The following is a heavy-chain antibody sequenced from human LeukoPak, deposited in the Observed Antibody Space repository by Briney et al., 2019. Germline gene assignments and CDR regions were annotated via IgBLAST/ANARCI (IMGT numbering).Heavy chain of an antibody. D-gene: IGHD3-10*01. CDR1: GGTFSSYA. J-gene: IGHJ6*03. V-gene: IGHV1-69*06. CDR3: ARIGGSGPPLYYYYYMDV. CDR2: IIPIFGTA. Sequence: GASVKVSCKASGGTFSSYAISWVRQAPGQGLEWMGGIIPIFGTANYAQKFQGRVTITADKSTSTAYMELSSLRSEDTAVYYCARIGGSGPPLYYYYYMDVWGKGTTVTVSS.